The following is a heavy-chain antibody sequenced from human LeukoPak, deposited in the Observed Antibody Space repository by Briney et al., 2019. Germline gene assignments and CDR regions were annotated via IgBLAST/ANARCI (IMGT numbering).Heavy chain of an antibody. CDR1: GFTFSSYS. J-gene: IGHJ4*02. CDR3: ARQWGLLNPFDY. CDR2: ISSSSSYI. Sequence: PGGSLRLSCAASGFTFSSYSMNWVRQAPGKGLEWVSSISSSSSYIYYADSVKGRFTISRDNAKNSLYLQMNSLRAEDTAVYYCARQWGLLNPFDYWGQGTLVTVSS. V-gene: IGHV3-21*01. D-gene: IGHD2/OR15-2a*01.